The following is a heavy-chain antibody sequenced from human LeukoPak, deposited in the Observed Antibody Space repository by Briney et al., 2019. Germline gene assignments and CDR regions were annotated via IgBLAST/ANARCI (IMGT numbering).Heavy chain of an antibody. CDR3: ARGTYYDILTGYYFTDYYFDY. Sequence: GGSLRLSCAASGFTFSSYAMHWVRQAPGKGLEWVAVISYDGSNKYYADSVKGRFTISRDSSKNTLYLQMNSLRAEDTAVYYCARGTYYDILTGYYFTDYYFDYWGQGTLVTVSS. J-gene: IGHJ4*02. D-gene: IGHD3-9*01. CDR2: ISYDGSNK. V-gene: IGHV3-30-3*01. CDR1: GFTFSSYA.